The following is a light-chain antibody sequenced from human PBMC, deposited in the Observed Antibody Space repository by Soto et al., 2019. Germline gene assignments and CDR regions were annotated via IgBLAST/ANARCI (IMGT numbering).Light chain of an antibody. Sequence: QSALTQPRSVSGSPGQSVTISCTGTNSDVGGYDYVSWYHQHPGKAPKLMIYRVTKRPSGVPERFSGSKSGNTASLTISGLQAEDEADYYCCSYAGSDTDVFGGGTKLTVL. CDR1: NSDVGGYDY. CDR3: CSYAGSDTDV. CDR2: RVT. J-gene: IGLJ2*01. V-gene: IGLV2-11*01.